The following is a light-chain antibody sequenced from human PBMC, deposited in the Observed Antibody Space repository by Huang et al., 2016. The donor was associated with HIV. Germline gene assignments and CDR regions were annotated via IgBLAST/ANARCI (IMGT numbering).Light chain of an antibody. Sequence: DIQMTQSPSSLSASVGDRVIITCRASQSISSYFNWYQQQPGKAPNLLIYAASSLQSGVPSRFSGSGSGTDFTLTIRSLQPEDFATYYCQQSYSNTFTFGAGTKVDVK. CDR1: QSISSY. CDR2: AAS. CDR3: QQSYSNTFT. V-gene: IGKV1-39*01. J-gene: IGKJ3*01.